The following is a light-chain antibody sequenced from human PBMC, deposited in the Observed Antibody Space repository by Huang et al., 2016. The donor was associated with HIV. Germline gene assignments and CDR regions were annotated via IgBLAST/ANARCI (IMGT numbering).Light chain of an antibody. J-gene: IGKJ3*01. CDR3: QQYDNLVA. CDR1: QDISNY. Sequence: DIQMTQSPSSLSASVGPRVTITCQASQDISNYLNWYQQKPGKAPNLLIYYASNLETGVPSRFSGSGSGTDFTFTISSLQPEDIATYYCQQYDNLVAFGPGTKVDIE. V-gene: IGKV1-33*01. CDR2: YAS.